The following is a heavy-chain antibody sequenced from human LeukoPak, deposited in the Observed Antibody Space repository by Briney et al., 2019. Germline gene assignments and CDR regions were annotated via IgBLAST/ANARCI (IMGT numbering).Heavy chain of an antibody. CDR3: AKGPGQVFDY. Sequence: GGSLRLSCAASGFTFSSYAMSWVRQAPGKGLEWVSAIFCSGGSTYYADSVKGRFTISRDNSKNTLYLQMNSLRAEDTAVYYCAKGPGQVFDYWGQGTRVTVSS. CDR2: IFCSGGST. V-gene: IGHV3-23*01. J-gene: IGHJ4*02. CDR1: GFTFSSYA.